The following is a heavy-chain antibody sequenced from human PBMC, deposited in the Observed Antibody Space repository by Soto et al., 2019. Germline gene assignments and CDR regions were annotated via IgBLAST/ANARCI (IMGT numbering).Heavy chain of an antibody. Sequence: QVQLQQWGAGLLKPSETLSLTCAVYGGSFSGYYWSWIRQPPGKGLEWIGEINHSGSTNYNPSLKSRVTISVDTSKNQFSLKLGSVTAADTAVYYCARHHIVVVVAAPDNWFDPWGQGTLVTVSS. J-gene: IGHJ5*02. V-gene: IGHV4-34*01. CDR2: INHSGST. D-gene: IGHD2-15*01. CDR3: ARHHIVVVVAAPDNWFDP. CDR1: GGSFSGYY.